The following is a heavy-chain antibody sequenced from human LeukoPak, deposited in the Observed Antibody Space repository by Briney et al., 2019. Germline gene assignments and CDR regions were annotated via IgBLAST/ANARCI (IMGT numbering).Heavy chain of an antibody. CDR2: VSGTGTA. J-gene: IGHJ4*02. D-gene: IGHD1-7*01. Sequence: SETLSLTCTVSTGSLNSYFWTWVRQPAGKGLEWIGRVSGTGTAYSNPSLESRVIISLDTSRNQFSLKLMSVTAADTAVYYCARAKEMNGTSGHYPFDFWGQGTLVSVSS. CDR3: ARAKEMNGTSGHYPFDF. V-gene: IGHV4-4*07. CDR1: TGSLNSYF.